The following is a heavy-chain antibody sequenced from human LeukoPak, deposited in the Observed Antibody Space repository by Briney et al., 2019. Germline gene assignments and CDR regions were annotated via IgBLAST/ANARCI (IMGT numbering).Heavy chain of an antibody. CDR3: ARDPRSMVRGVIEDYFDY. J-gene: IGHJ4*02. D-gene: IGHD3-10*01. Sequence: SETLSLTCAVSVGSISSSSWWSWVRQPPGKGLEWIGEIYHSGSTDYNPSLKSRVTISVDKSKNQFSLKLSSVTAADTAVYYCARDPRSMVRGVIEDYFDYWGQGTLVTVSS. CDR1: VGSISSSSW. CDR2: IYHSGST. V-gene: IGHV4-4*02.